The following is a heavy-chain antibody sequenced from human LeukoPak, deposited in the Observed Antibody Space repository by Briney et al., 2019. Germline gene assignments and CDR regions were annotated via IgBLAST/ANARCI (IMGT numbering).Heavy chain of an antibody. CDR3: ATRPRFTVALDY. Sequence: ASAKVSCKVSGYTLTELSMHWVRQAPGKGLEWMGGFDPEDGETIYAQKFQGRVTMTEDTSTDTAYMELSSLRSEDTAVYYCATRPRFTVALDYWGQGTLVTVSS. V-gene: IGHV1-24*01. CDR1: GYTLTELS. D-gene: IGHD6-19*01. J-gene: IGHJ4*02. CDR2: FDPEDGET.